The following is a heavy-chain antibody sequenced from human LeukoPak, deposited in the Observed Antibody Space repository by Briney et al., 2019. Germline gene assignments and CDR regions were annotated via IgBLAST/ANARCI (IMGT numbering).Heavy chain of an antibody. CDR3: AKPSNYYGSATDAFDF. Sequence: SETLSLTCAVYGGSFSGCYWSWIRQPPGKGLEWIGEINHSGSTNYNPSLKSRVTISVDTSKNHFSLKLNSVTAADTAVYYCAKPSNYYGSATDAFDFWGQGTMVTVSS. J-gene: IGHJ3*01. V-gene: IGHV4-34*01. D-gene: IGHD3-10*01. CDR1: GGSFSGCY. CDR2: INHSGST.